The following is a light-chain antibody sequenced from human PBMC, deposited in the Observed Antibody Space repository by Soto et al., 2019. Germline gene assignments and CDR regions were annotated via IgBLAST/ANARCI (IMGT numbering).Light chain of an antibody. Sequence: LTQPASVSGSPGQSITISCTGTSSDVGGYNYVSWYQQHPGKAPKLMIYEVSNRPSGVSNRFSGSKSGNTASLTISGLQAEDEADYYCSSYTSSSTVVFGTGTKVTVL. V-gene: IGLV2-14*01. CDR3: SSYTSSSTVV. CDR1: SSDVGGYNY. J-gene: IGLJ1*01. CDR2: EVS.